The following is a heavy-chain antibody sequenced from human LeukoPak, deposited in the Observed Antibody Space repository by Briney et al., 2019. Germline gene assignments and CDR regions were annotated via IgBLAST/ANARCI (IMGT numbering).Heavy chain of an antibody. Sequence: KSSETLSLKCNVSGGSISSGDKLWSWTRQPPGRVLGWIGYFYYSGSPYYNPSLKSRLTIPVDTSENQFSLHLTSVTPADTAVYFCARVTRWAGLDFWGEGTLVTVSS. V-gene: IGHV4-30-4*01. CDR1: GGSISSGDKL. D-gene: IGHD2-21*02. CDR3: ARVTRWAGLDF. J-gene: IGHJ4*02. CDR2: FYYSGSP.